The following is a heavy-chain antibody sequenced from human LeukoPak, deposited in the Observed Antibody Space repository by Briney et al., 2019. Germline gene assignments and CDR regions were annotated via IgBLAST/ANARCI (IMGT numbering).Heavy chain of an antibody. CDR1: GGSISSYY. V-gene: IGHV4-4*07. Sequence: SETLSLTCTVSGGSISSYYWSCIRQPAGKGLEWIGRIYTSGSTNYNPPLKSRVTMSVDTSKNQFSLKLSSVTAADTAVYYCARMGRSMQQMDYWGQGTLVTVSS. J-gene: IGHJ4*02. D-gene: IGHD6-13*01. CDR3: ARMGRSMQQMDY. CDR2: IYTSGST.